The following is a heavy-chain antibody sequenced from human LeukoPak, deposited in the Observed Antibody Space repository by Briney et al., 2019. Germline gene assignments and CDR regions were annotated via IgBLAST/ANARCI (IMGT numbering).Heavy chain of an antibody. V-gene: IGHV1-18*01. CDR1: GYTFTNYG. CDR2: ISAYNGNT. D-gene: IGHD1-26*01. CDR3: ARDPGSYYGENYFDY. Sequence: ASVKVSCKASGYTFTNYGIGWVRQAPRQGLEWMGWISAYNGNTNYARKLKGRVIMTTDTSATTAYMELRGLTSDDTAVYFCARDPGSYYGENYFDYWGQGTLVTVSS. J-gene: IGHJ4*02.